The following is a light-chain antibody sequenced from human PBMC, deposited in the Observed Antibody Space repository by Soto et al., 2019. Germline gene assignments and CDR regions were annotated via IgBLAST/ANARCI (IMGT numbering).Light chain of an antibody. V-gene: IGLV2-8*01. CDR1: SSDVGGYNY. CDR3: SSYAGSKGVV. J-gene: IGLJ2*01. CDR2: EVS. Sequence: QSALTQPPSASGSPGQSVTISCTGTSSDVGGYNYVSWYQQHPGKAPKLMIYEVSKRPSGVPDRFSGSKSGNTASLTVSGIQAEDAAAYSCSSYAGSKGVVFGGGTKLTVL.